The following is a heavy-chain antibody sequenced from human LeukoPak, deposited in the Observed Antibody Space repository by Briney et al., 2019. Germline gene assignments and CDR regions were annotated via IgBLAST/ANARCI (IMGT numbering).Heavy chain of an antibody. V-gene: IGHV3-74*01. D-gene: IGHD2-21*01. J-gene: IGHJ4*02. CDR3: ARDVWGDRDSYFDY. Sequence: GGSLRLSCAASGFTFNSYWMHWVRQAPGKGLVWVSRINSDGSGTSDADFVKGRFTISRDNSKNTLYLQMNSLRAEDTAVYYCARDVWGDRDSYFDYWGQGTLVAVSS. CDR2: INSDGSGT. CDR1: GFTFNSYW.